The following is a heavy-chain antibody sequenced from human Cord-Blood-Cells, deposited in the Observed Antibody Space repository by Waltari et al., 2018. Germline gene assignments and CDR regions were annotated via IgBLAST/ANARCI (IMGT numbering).Heavy chain of an antibody. D-gene: IGHD6-13*01. Sequence: QVQLVQSGAEVKKPGSSVKVSCKASGGTFSSYAISWVRQAPGQGLEWMGGIIPVFGTANDAQKFKGIVTITADESTSTAYMELRSLRSEDTAVYYCARGYSHTYFDYWGQGTLVTVAS. CDR2: IIPVFGTA. V-gene: IGHV1-69*01. J-gene: IGHJ4*02. CDR1: GGTFSSYA. CDR3: ARGYSHTYFDY.